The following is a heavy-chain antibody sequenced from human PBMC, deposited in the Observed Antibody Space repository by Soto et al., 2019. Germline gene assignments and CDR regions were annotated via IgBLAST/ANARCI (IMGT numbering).Heavy chain of an antibody. CDR2: INGDGSST. CDR3: ARQKDGASDY. CDR1: GFTFSSYW. V-gene: IGHV3-74*01. Sequence: PGGSLRLSCAASGFTFSSYWMHWVRQAPGKGLLWVSRINGDGSSTNYADSVKGRFTISRDNAKNTVYLQMNSLRAEDTALYYCARQKDGASDYWGQGTLVTVSS. J-gene: IGHJ4*02. D-gene: IGHD3-10*01.